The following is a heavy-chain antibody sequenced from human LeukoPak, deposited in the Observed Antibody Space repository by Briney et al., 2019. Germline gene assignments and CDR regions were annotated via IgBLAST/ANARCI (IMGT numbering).Heavy chain of an antibody. V-gene: IGHV1-8*01. J-gene: IGHJ5*02. Sequence: ASVKVSCKASGYTFTSYDINWVRQATGQGLEWMGWMNPNSGNTGYAQKFQGRVTMTRNTSISTAYMELSSLRSEDTAVYYCARGDSSSWYSPRSWFDPWGQGTLVTVSS. D-gene: IGHD6-13*01. CDR3: ARGDSSSWYSPRSWFDP. CDR2: MNPNSGNT. CDR1: GYTFTSYD.